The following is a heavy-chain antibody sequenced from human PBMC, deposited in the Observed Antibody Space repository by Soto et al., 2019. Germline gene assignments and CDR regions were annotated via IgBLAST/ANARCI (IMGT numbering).Heavy chain of an antibody. Sequence: EVQLVESGGGLVQPGGSLRLSCAASGFTFTSFWMSWVRQAPGKGLEWVANIKQDGSEKYYVDSVKGRFTISRDNAKNSLHLQMNSLRSEDTAVYYCARGKGLDVWGQGTTVSVSS. J-gene: IGHJ6*02. V-gene: IGHV3-7*04. CDR2: IKQDGSEK. CDR1: GFTFTSFW. CDR3: ARGKGLDV.